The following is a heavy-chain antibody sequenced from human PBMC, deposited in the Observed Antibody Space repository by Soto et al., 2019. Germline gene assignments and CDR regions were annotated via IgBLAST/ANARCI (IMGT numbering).Heavy chain of an antibody. V-gene: IGHV1-46*01. CDR1: GYTFTDYY. Sequence: QVEVVQSGAEVKKPGASVKVSCKASGYTFTDYYIHWVRQAPGQGLEWMGMINPSGGRTGYAEKFEGRLTLTSDTSASTVYMELSSLTSEDTAVYTCAKDKLDRVPSDWFDSWGQGTQVIVSS. CDR2: INPSGGRT. J-gene: IGHJ5*01. CDR3: AKDKLDRVPSDWFDS. D-gene: IGHD1-1*01.